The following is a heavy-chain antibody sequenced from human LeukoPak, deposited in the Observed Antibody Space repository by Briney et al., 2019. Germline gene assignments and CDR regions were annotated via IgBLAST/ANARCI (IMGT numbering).Heavy chain of an antibody. Sequence: GESLKISCKGSGYSFTSYWIGWVRRMPGKGLEYMAIIYPDDSDTRYSPSFQGQVTISADKSISTAYLQWSSLKASDTAMYYCVRRQHCSGGSCFSGSYDYWGQGTLVTVSS. CDR2: IYPDDSDT. J-gene: IGHJ4*02. CDR1: GYSFTSYW. D-gene: IGHD2-15*01. V-gene: IGHV5-51*01. CDR3: VRRQHCSGGSCFSGSYDY.